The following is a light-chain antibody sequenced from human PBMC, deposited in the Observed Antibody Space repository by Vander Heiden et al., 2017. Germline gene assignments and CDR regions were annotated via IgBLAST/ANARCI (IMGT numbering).Light chain of an antibody. CDR3: QSYDSSLSGPVV. J-gene: IGLJ2*01. Sequence: QSVLTQPPSVSWAPGQRVTISCPGISSNLRAVYPVHWYQKLPGTAPNLLIYANFNRPSGVPARFSGSKSGTSASLAVTGLQAEDEGDYYCQSYDSSLSGPVVFGGGTKLTVL. CDR1: SSNLRAVYP. V-gene: IGLV1-40*01. CDR2: ANF.